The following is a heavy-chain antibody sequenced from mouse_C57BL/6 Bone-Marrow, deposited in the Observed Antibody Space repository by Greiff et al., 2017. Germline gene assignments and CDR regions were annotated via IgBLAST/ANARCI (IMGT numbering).Heavy chain of an antibody. CDR1: GYTFTSYW. J-gene: IGHJ3*01. V-gene: IGHV1-72*01. CDR3: ARLRRAWFAY. CDR2: IDPNSGGT. Sequence: VKLQQPGAELVKPGASVKLSCKASGYTFTSYWMHWVKQRPGRGLEWIGRIDPNSGGTKSTEKFKSKATLTVDKPSSTAYMQLSSLTSEDSAVYDCARLRRAWFAYWGQGTLVTVSA.